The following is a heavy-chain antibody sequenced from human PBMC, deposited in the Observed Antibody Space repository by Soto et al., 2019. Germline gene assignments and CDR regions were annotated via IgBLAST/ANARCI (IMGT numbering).Heavy chain of an antibody. CDR2: INPGGGRT. D-gene: IGHD3-16*01. V-gene: IGHV3-74*01. CDR1: GFTFSSYW. Sequence: QLVESGGGLVQPGGSLRLSCAASGFTFSSYWLHWVRQAPGEGLVWVSRINPGGGRTNYADSVKGRFTISRDNAKNTPYLQMDLLRAEDTAVYYCARVKLGSYDWVDPWGQGTLVTVSS. CDR3: ARVKLGSYDWVDP. J-gene: IGHJ5*02.